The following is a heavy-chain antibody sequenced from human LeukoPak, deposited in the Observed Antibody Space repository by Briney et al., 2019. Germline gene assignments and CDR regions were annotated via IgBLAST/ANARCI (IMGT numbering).Heavy chain of an antibody. CDR1: GYTFTIYY. J-gene: IGHJ4*02. CDR3: ARDRYYYDSSGYIRGISFDY. Sequence: ASVTVSCTASGYTFTIYYMHWVRQTPAQGHDRMGIINPSGGSRSYAQKFEGRVTITRDMSTSTVYMELSSLRSEDTAVYYCARDRYYYDSSGYIRGISFDYWGQGTLVTVSS. V-gene: IGHV1-46*01. CDR2: INPSGGSR. D-gene: IGHD3-22*01.